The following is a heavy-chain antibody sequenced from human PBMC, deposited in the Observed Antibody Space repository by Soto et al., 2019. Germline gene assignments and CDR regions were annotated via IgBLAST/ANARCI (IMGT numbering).Heavy chain of an antibody. CDR1: GGSISSHY. J-gene: IGHJ4*02. CDR2: IYYSGST. Sequence: QVQLQESGPGLVKPSETLSLTCTVSGGSISSHYWSWIRQPPGKGLEWIGYIYYSGSTNYNPSLKSRATISLGTSNNQFSLRLSTVTAADTAVYYCARHRELELLCFFDYWGLGILVTVSS. CDR3: ARHRELELLCFFDY. V-gene: IGHV4-59*08. D-gene: IGHD1-7*01.